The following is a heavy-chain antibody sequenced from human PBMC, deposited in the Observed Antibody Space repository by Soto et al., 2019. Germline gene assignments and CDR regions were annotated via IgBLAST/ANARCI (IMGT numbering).Heavy chain of an antibody. V-gene: IGHV1-69*01. D-gene: IGHD1-1*01. Sequence: SVKVSCKSSGGTFSSHSINWVRQAPGQGLEWMGGIIPIFGPANFAKKFQGRVTITADESTTTAYMELSTLTSEDTAVYYCAKGSFTSNGGRIGYHYNAMDVWGQGTPVTVSS. J-gene: IGHJ6*02. CDR2: IIPIFGPA. CDR3: AKGSFTSNGGRIGYHYNAMDV. CDR1: GGTFSSHS.